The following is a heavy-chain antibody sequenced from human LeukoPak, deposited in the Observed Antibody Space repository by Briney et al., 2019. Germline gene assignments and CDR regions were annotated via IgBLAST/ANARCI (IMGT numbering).Heavy chain of an antibody. CDR3: AKDRAPYYYDSSGYYYLDY. J-gene: IGHJ4*02. CDR1: GFTFSSYE. Sequence: PGGSLRLSCAASGFTFSSYEMNWVRQAPGKGLEWVAFIRYDGSNKYYADSVKGRFTISRDNSKNTLYLQMNSLRAEDTAVYYCAKDRAPYYYDSSGYYYLDYWGQGTLVTVSS. CDR2: IRYDGSNK. D-gene: IGHD3-22*01. V-gene: IGHV3-30*02.